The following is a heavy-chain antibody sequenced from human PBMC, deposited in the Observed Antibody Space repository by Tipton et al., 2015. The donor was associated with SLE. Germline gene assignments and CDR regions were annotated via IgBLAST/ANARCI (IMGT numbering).Heavy chain of an antibody. V-gene: IGHV4-39*07. CDR1: GGSISSASYY. D-gene: IGHD6-13*01. Sequence: TLSLTCTVSGGSISSASYYWDWIRQPPGKGLEWIGSIYYSGSTYYNPSLKSRVTISVDTSKNQFSLKLSSVTAADTAVYYCARDGRITAAIDYWGQGTLVTVSS. J-gene: IGHJ4*02. CDR3: ARDGRITAAIDY. CDR2: IYYSGST.